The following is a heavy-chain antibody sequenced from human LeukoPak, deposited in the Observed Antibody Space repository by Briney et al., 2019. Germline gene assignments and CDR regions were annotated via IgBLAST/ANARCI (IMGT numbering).Heavy chain of an antibody. V-gene: IGHV4-31*03. D-gene: IGHD3-10*01. J-gene: IGHJ5*02. CDR1: GGSISSGGYY. Sequence: SQTLSLTCNVSGGSISSGGYYWSWIRHHPGKGLEWISYIYYSGSTYYNPSLKSRVTISVDTSKNQFSLKLSSVTAADTAVYYCAREVVRGVITNNWFDPWGQGTLVTVSS. CDR3: AREVVRGVITNNWFDP. CDR2: IYYSGST.